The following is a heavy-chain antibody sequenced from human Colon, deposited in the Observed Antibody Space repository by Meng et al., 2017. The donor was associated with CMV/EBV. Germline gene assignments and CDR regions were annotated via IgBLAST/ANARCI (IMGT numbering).Heavy chain of an antibody. V-gene: IGHV1-46*01. CDR2: IKPFDGST. J-gene: IGHJ6*02. CDR3: ARGGDYSNTGYYYGMDV. D-gene: IGHD4-11*01. Sequence: GGSLRLSCAASGFTFSSSWMHWVRHAPGEGLEWLGMIKPFDGSTTSALKFQGRVTMTRDTSTSTVYMELSSLRSEDTAVYYCARGGDYSNTGYYYGMDVWGQGTTVTVSS. CDR1: GFTFSSSW.